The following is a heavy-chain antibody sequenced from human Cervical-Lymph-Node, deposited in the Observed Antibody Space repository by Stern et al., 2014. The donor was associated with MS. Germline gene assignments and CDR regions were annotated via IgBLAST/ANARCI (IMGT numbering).Heavy chain of an antibody. CDR3: ARSLAGVFDY. CDR1: GFSLSTDGMR. Sequence: VTLKGSGPALVNPTQALTLTCSFSGFSLSTDGMRVGWIRQPPGKALEWLAGIDWDDDKFYTPFLKTRLTISKDTSKNQVVLTVTNMDPVDTATYYCARSLAGVFDYWGQGALVTVSS. CDR2: IDWDDDK. V-gene: IGHV2-70*04. J-gene: IGHJ4*02.